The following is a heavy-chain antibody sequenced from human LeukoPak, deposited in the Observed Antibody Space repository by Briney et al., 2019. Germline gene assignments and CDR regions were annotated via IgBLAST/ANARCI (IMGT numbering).Heavy chain of an antibody. CDR3: ARERGYCSGGSCNWFDP. CDR1: SYSISSGYY. V-gene: IGHV4-38-2*02. D-gene: IGHD2-15*01. CDR2: IHHSGGT. Sequence: SETLSLTCAVSSYSISSGYYWGWIRQPPGKGLEWIESIHHSGGTYYNPSLKSRVTITVDTSKNQFSLKLSSVTAADTAVYYCARERGYCSGGSCNWFDPWGQGTLVTVPS. J-gene: IGHJ5*02.